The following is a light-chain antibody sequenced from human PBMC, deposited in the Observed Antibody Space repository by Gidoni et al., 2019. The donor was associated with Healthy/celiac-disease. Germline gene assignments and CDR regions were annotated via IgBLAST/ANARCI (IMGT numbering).Light chain of an antibody. V-gene: IGKV3-15*01. J-gene: IGKJ2*01. CDR2: GAS. Sequence: EIVMTQSPATLSVSPGERATLSCRASQSVSSNLAWYQQKPGQAPRLLIYGASTRATPIPARFSGSGSGTEFTLTISSLQSEDFAVYYCQQYNNWPRTFGQGTKLEIK. CDR3: QQYNNWPRT. CDR1: QSVSSN.